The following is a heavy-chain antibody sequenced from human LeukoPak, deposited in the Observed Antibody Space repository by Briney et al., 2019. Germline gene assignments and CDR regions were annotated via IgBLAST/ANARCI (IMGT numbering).Heavy chain of an antibody. Sequence: GGSLRLSCAASGFTFSHYTMNWVRQAPGKGLEWVSSIGGSRNYIYYADSVKGRFAISRDNAKNSLSLQMNSLRVEDTAVYYCALYGGFDYWGQGTLVTVSS. CDR1: GFTFSHYT. CDR3: ALYGGFDY. D-gene: IGHD2/OR15-2a*01. CDR2: IGGSRNYI. J-gene: IGHJ4*02. V-gene: IGHV3-21*01.